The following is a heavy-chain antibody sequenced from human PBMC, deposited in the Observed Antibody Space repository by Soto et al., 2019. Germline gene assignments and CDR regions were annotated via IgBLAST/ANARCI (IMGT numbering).Heavy chain of an antibody. J-gene: IGHJ5*02. Sequence: QVQLVQSGAEVKKPGASVKVSCKAIGYSFTSHYMHWVRQAPGQGLEWMGTIYPGGVNIGYAQKCKRRVTMTKDTSTCTVYMELNSLTSEDTAVYYCARDPSWHDLVGWFDPWGQGTLVTVSS. D-gene: IGHD1-1*01. CDR2: IYPGGVNI. CDR3: ARDPSWHDLVGWFDP. CDR1: GYSFTSHY. V-gene: IGHV1-46*03.